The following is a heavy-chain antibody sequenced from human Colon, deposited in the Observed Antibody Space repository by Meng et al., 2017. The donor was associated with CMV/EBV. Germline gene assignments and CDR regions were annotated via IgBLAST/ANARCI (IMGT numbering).Heavy chain of an antibody. V-gene: IGHV1-2*02. D-gene: IGHD2-2*01. CDR2: INPNSGGT. Sequence: TGYYMHGVRQAPGQGLEWMGWINPNSGGTNYAQKFQGRVTMTRDTSISTAYMELSRLRSDDTAVYYCARELGYCSSTSCPLWGWFDPWGQGTLVTVSS. CDR1: TGYY. J-gene: IGHJ5*02. CDR3: ARELGYCSSTSCPLWGWFDP.